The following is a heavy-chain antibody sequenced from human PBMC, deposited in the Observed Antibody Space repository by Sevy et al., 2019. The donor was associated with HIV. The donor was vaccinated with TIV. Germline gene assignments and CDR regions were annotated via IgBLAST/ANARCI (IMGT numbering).Heavy chain of an antibody. CDR1: GFPFSVYP. CDR3: ASGQDGITVDY. Sequence: GGSLRLSCAASGFPFSVYPMHWVRQAPDKRLEWVAVISSDGSAKYYSDSVRGRFTFSRDNSRNTLYLQMSSLRTEDTAVYYCASGQDGITVDYWGQGTLVTVSS. D-gene: IGHD3-10*01. J-gene: IGHJ4*02. CDR2: ISSDGSAK. V-gene: IGHV3-30*15.